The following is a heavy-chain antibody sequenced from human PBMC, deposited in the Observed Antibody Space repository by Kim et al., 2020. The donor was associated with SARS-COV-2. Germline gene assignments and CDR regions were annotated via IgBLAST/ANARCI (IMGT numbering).Heavy chain of an antibody. V-gene: IGHV3-33*06. D-gene: IGHD3-16*01. J-gene: IGHJ4*02. Sequence: YYRDSVRCRFTISRDNSKATLYLQMDSLSVEDTAVYYCAKSYTSGTYFFDFWGQGTPVTVSS. CDR3: AKSYTSGTYFFDF.